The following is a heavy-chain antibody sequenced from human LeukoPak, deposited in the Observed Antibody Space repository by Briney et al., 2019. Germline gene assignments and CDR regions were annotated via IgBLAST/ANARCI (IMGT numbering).Heavy chain of an antibody. Sequence: ASVKVSCKASEYTFPSYDINWVRQATGQGLEWMGWMNPNSGNTGYAQKFQGRVTMTTDTSTSTAYMELRSLRSDDTAVYYCARVGWFGELSPDAFDIWGQGTMVTVSS. CDR2: MNPNSGNT. V-gene: IGHV1-8*01. J-gene: IGHJ3*02. CDR1: EYTFPSYD. D-gene: IGHD3-10*01. CDR3: ARVGWFGELSPDAFDI.